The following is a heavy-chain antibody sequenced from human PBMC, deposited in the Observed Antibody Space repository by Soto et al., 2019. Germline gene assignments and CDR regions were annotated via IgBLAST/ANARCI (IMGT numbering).Heavy chain of an antibody. CDR3: ARSHSSGWSHAFDI. Sequence: SVKVSCKASGGTFSSYAISWVRQAPGQGLEWMGGIIPIFGTANYAQKFQGRVTITADESTSTAYMELSSLRSEDTAVYYCARSHSSGWSHAFDIWGQGTMVTVSS. V-gene: IGHV1-69*13. CDR1: GGTFSSYA. CDR2: IIPIFGTA. J-gene: IGHJ3*02. D-gene: IGHD6-19*01.